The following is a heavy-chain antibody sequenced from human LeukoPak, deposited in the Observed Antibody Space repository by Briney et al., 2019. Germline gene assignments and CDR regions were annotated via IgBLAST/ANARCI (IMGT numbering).Heavy chain of an antibody. CDR2: ISGSGSST. J-gene: IGHJ4*02. CDR3: AKDSTVTRGSFDY. Sequence: GGSLRLSCAASGFTFSNYAMSWVRQAPGKGLEWVPGISGSGSSTYYADSVKGRFAISRDNSKKSLYLQMSSLRAEDTAVYYCAKDSTVTRGSFDYWGQGTLVTLSS. D-gene: IGHD4-17*01. V-gene: IGHV3-23*01. CDR1: GFTFSNYA.